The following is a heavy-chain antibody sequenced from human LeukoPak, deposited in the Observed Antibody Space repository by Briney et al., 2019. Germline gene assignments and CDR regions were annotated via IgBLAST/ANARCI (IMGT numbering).Heavy chain of an antibody. CDR2: VFSTGDT. D-gene: IGHD5-12*01. J-gene: IGHJ3*02. CDR1: GGSISYYY. V-gene: IGHV4-59*01. Sequence: SETLSLTCTVSGGSISYYYWNWIRQPPGKGLEWIGFVFSTGDTDYNPSLKSRVAISVDTSKNQVSLKLNSVTAADTAVHYCARDVSGSDYAGGEAFDIWGQGTMVTVSS. CDR3: ARDVSGSDYAGGEAFDI.